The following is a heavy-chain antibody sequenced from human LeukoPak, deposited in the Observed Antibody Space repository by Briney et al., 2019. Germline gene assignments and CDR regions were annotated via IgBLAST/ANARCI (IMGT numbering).Heavy chain of an antibody. CDR3: ARLLWVGENVFDY. CDR1: GFTVSNNY. CDR2: IYSGGST. V-gene: IGHV3-53*01. Sequence: GGSMRLCCAASGFTVSNNYMSWVRQAPGERLGWVAVIYSGGSTYYADSVKGRFTISRHNSKNTLYLQMNSLRAEDTAVYYCARLLWVGENVFDYWGQGTLVTVSS. D-gene: IGHD3-10*01. J-gene: IGHJ4*02.